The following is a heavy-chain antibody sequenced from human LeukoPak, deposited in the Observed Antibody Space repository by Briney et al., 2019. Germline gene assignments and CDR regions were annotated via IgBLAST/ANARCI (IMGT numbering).Heavy chain of an antibody. D-gene: IGHD3-3*01. J-gene: IGHJ5*02. CDR1: GYTLTELS. CDR3: ATAEYRFFRFWLGAVGKKKKHVYWFDP. V-gene: IGHV1-24*01. Sequence: GASVKVSCKVSGYTLTELSMHWVRQAPGKGLEWMGGFDPEDGETIYAQKFQGRVTMTEDTSTDTAYMELSSLRSEDTAVYYCATAEYRFFRFWLGAVGKKKKHVYWFDPWGQGTLVTVSS. CDR2: FDPEDGET.